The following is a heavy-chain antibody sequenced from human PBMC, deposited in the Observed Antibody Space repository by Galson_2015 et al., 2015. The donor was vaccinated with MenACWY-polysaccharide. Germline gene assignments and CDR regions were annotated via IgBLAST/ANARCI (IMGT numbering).Heavy chain of an antibody. J-gene: IGHJ4*02. CDR3: AKTPSSTGWYYFDF. D-gene: IGHD6-19*01. CDR1: GFTFSTYG. V-gene: IGHV3-30*18. Sequence: SLRLSCAASGFTFSTYGMHWVRQAPGKGLEWVAVISYDGTNKYYADSVKGRFTISRGNSKNTLYLQMNSLRAEDTTVYYCAKTPSSTGWYYFDFWGQGTLVTVSS. CDR2: ISYDGTNK.